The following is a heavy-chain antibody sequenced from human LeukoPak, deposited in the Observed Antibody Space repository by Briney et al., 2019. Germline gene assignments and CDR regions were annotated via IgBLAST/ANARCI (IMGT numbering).Heavy chain of an antibody. CDR3: ARDGGYFDWPRPRPGKYYFDY. CDR1: GSTFSNYG. CDR2: ISVYTGYT. V-gene: IGHV1-18*01. D-gene: IGHD3-9*01. J-gene: IGHJ4*02. Sequence: ASVKVSCKASGSTFSNYGVTWVRQAPGQGLEWMGWISVYTGYTNYAQNFQGRVTMTTDTSTNTAYMELRSLTSDDTAVYFCARDGGYFDWPRPRPGKYYFDYWGQGTLVTVTS.